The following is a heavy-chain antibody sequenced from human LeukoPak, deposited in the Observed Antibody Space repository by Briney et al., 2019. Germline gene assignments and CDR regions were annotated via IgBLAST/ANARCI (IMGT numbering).Heavy chain of an antibody. CDR2: TYYRSKWYN. V-gene: IGHV6-1*01. Sequence: SQTLSLTCAISGDSVSSNSAAWNWIRQSPSRGLEWLGRTYYRSKWYNDYAVSVKSRITINPDTSKNQFSLQLNSATPEDTAVYYCARAPRDGYNHAFDIWGQGTMVTVSS. CDR3: ARAPRDGYNHAFDI. CDR1: GDSVSSNSAA. J-gene: IGHJ3*02. D-gene: IGHD5-24*01.